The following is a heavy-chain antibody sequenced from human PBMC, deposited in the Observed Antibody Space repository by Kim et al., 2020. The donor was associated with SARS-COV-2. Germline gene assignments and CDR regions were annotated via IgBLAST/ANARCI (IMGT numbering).Heavy chain of an antibody. CDR3: ARDFKYSGLHNLYGMAV. V-gene: IGHV4-31*02. D-gene: IGHD3-10*01. J-gene: IGHJ6*02. Sequence: LKSRVIISVDTSKKQFSLKLSSVTAADTAVYYCARDFKYSGLHNLYGMAVWGQGTTVTVSS.